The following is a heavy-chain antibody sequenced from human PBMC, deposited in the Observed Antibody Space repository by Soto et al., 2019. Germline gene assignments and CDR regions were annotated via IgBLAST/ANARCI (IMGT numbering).Heavy chain of an antibody. CDR2: IHYSGTT. D-gene: IGHD6-13*01. Sequence: SETLSLTCTVSGGSMRNYFWTWIRRPPGKGLEWIGYIHYSGTTSFFPSYNPSLRSRVTISEDTSKNQFSLKLLSVTTADTAVYLCAAGEASSRNLAPYYLDFWGQGTLVTVSS. V-gene: IGHV4-59*01. CDR3: AAGEASSRNLAPYYLDF. CDR1: GGSMRNYF. J-gene: IGHJ4*02.